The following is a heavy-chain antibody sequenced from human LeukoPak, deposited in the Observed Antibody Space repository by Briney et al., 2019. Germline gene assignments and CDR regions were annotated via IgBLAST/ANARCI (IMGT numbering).Heavy chain of an antibody. J-gene: IGHJ2*01. D-gene: IGHD3-9*01. Sequence: PSETLSLTCTVSGGSISSYYWSWIRQPPGKGLEWIGYIYYSGNTNYNPSLKSRVTISVDTSKNQFSLKLSSVTAADTAVYYCARAYYDILTTPGYFDLWGRGTLVTVSS. V-gene: IGHV4-59*08. CDR1: GGSISSYY. CDR2: IYYSGNT. CDR3: ARAYYDILTTPGYFDL.